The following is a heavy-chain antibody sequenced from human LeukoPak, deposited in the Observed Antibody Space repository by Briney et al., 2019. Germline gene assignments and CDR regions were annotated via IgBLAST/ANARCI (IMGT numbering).Heavy chain of an antibody. CDR2: IYYSGST. V-gene: IGHV4-39*07. D-gene: IGHD3-9*01. J-gene: IGHJ4*02. Sequence: PSETLSLTCTVSGGSISSSSYYWGWIRQPPGKGLEWIGSIYYSGSTYYNPSLKSRVTISVDTSKNQFSLKLSSVTAADTAVYYCARARRGYFELWGQGTLVTVSS. CDR1: GGSISSSSYY. CDR3: ARARRGYFEL.